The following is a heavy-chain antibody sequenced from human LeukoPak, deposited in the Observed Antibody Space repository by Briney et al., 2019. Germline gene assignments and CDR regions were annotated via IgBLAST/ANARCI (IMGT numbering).Heavy chain of an antibody. V-gene: IGHV4-34*01. J-gene: IGHJ4*02. CDR2: INHSGST. CDR3: ARQSLFRLGDLSPHFDY. Sequence: SETLSLTCAVYGGSFSGYYWSWIRQPPGQGLEGIGEINHSGSTNYHPSLKSRVTISVDTSKNQFSLKLSSVTAADTAGYYCARQSLFRLGDLSPHFDYWGQGTLVTVSS. CDR1: GGSFSGYY. D-gene: IGHD3-16*02.